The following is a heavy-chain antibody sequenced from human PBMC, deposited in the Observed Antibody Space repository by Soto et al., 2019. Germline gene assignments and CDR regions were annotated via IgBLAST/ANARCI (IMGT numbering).Heavy chain of an antibody. V-gene: IGHV4-38-2*01. CDR3: ARVPEMLTMFGVTGVRDYYFDY. Sequence: SETLSLTCAVSVFSISSGYNWGWIRQSPGKGLEWLGTISHNGNTYYNPSLKSRVTISVDTFKNQFSLRLTSVTAADTAVYYCARVPEMLTMFGVTGVRDYYFDYWGQGTLVTVSS. J-gene: IGHJ4*02. CDR1: VFSISSGYN. CDR2: ISHNGNT. D-gene: IGHD3-3*01.